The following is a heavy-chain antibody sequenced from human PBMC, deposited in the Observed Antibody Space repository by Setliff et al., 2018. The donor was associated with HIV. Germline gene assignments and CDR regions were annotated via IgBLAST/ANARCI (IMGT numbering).Heavy chain of an antibody. V-gene: IGHV4-31*03. J-gene: IGHJ4*02. D-gene: IGHD6-6*01. CDR3: ARVALAGMSARPVYFDY. CDR2: IYHRGNT. Sequence: SETLSLTCTVSGGTVNSGGYYWSWIRQHPGKGLEWIGFIYHRGNTHYNSSLKSRLTISVDTSKNQFSLKLNSVTAADTAVYFCARVALAGMSARPVYFDYWGQGALVTVSS. CDR1: GGTVNSGGYY.